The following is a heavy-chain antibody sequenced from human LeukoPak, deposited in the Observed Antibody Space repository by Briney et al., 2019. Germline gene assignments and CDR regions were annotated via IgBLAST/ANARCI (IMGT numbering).Heavy chain of an antibody. CDR1: GFIVSSNY. J-gene: IGHJ1*01. D-gene: IGHD6-13*01. V-gene: IGHV3-53*01. Sequence: GGSLRLSCAASGFIVSSNYMSWVRQAPGKGLEWVSVIYSGGSTYYADSVKGRFTISRDNSKNTLYLQMNSLRAEDTAVYYCARARRPSSYLGFQLWGQGTLVTVSS. CDR3: ARARRPSSYLGFQL. CDR2: IYSGGST.